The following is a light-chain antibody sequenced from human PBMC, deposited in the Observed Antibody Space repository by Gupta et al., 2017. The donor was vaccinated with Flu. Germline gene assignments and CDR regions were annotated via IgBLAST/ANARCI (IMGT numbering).Light chain of an antibody. J-gene: IGKJ3*01. CDR2: GAF. CDR1: QDISTY. V-gene: IGKV1-9*01. Sequence: DLQLTQSPSFVSAPVGDRVSITCRASQDISTYLAWYQEKPGKAPKLLIYGAFSLQGGVPSRFSGSGSGTEFTLTISSLQPEDFATYSCQQLTGYPFTFGPGTKVDLK. CDR3: QQLTGYPFT.